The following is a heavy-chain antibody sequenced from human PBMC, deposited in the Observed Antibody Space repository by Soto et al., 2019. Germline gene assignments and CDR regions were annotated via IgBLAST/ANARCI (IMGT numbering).Heavy chain of an antibody. D-gene: IGHD3-10*01. CDR2: IHYDGRT. CDR3: ARTYFGSGSYSY. V-gene: IGHV4-39*02. Sequence: QLQLQESGPGLVEPSETLSLTCTVSGGSISGTNEYWGWIRQPPGKGLEWIASIHYDGRTYYTPSLKSRLTISADTSKTHLSLKLSSVTAADTAVYYCARTYFGSGSYSYWGQGTLVIVSS. CDR1: GGSISGTNEY. J-gene: IGHJ1*01.